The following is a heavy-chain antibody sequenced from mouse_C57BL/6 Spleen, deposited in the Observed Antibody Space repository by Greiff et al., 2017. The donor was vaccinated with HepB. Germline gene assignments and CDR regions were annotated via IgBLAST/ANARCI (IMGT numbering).Heavy chain of an antibody. Sequence: VQRVESGAELVRPGASVTLSCKASGYTFTDYEMHWVKQTPVHGLEWIGAIDPETGGTAYNQKFKGKAILTADKSSSTAYMEPRSLTSEDSAVYYWTRSQLGQAWFAYWGQGTLVTVSA. CDR3: TRSQLGQAWFAY. J-gene: IGHJ3*01. CDR2: IDPETGGT. V-gene: IGHV1-15*01. D-gene: IGHD4-1*02. CDR1: GYTFTDYE.